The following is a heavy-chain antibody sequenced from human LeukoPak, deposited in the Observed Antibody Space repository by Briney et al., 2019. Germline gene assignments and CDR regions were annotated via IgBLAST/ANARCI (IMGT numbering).Heavy chain of an antibody. CDR1: GGSISSYY. CDR3: ARQRIEYYYDTRGSSLFDY. V-gene: IGHV4-59*08. J-gene: IGHJ4*02. D-gene: IGHD3-22*01. CDR2: IFDSGDT. Sequence: PSETLSLTCTVSGGSISSYYWSWIRQPPGKGLEWIGYIFDSGDTNYNPSLRSRVSISLDTSQNQFSLRLTSVTAADTAVHYCARQRIEYYYDTRGSSLFDYWGQGTLVTVSS.